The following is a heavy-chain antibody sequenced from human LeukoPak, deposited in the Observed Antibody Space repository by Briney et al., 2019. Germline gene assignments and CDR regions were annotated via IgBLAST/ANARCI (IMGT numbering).Heavy chain of an antibody. CDR1: GYNFATYW. V-gene: IGHV5-51*01. J-gene: IGHJ4*02. CDR2: ISPADSDT. CDR3: ARQAALAGPGIDY. Sequence: GESLKISCQVSGYNFATYWIGWVSQMPGKGLEWMGIISPADSDTRYSPSFQGQVTISADKSINTAYLQWSSLRASDTAIYYCARQAALAGPGIDYWGQGTLVTVSS. D-gene: IGHD6-19*01.